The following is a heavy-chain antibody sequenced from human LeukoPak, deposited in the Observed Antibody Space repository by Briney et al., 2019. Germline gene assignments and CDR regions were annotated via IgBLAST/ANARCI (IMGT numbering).Heavy chain of an antibody. D-gene: IGHD1/OR15-1a*01. V-gene: IGHV4-38-2*02. Sequence: SETLSLTCTVSGVSISSYYWSWIRQPPGKGLEWIGSIYHSGSTYYNPSLKSRVTISVDTSKNQFSLKLSSVTAADTAVYYCARDLDQTSYYYYYYMDVWGKGTTVTVSS. J-gene: IGHJ6*03. CDR1: GVSISSYY. CDR2: IYHSGST. CDR3: ARDLDQTSYYYYYYMDV.